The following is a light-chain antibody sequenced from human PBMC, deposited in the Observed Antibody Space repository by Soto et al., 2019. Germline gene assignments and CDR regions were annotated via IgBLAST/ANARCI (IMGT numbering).Light chain of an antibody. CDR3: SSYTSDSTLV. J-gene: IGLJ1*01. CDR1: SSDVGGFNY. Sequence: QSVLTQPASVSGSPGQSITISCTGTSSDVGGFNYVSWYQQHPGKAPKLMIYEVSYRPSGISNRFSASKSGNTASLTISGLQAEDEADYYCSSYTSDSTLVFGTGTKV. V-gene: IGLV2-14*01. CDR2: EVS.